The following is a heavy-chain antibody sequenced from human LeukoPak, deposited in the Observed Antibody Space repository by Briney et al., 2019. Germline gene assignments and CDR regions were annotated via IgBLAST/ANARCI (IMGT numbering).Heavy chain of an antibody. J-gene: IGHJ4*02. Sequence: ASVKVSCKASGFTFTSSAVQWVRQARGQRLEWIGWIVVGSGNTNYAQKFQERVTITRDMSTSTAYMEPSSLRSEDTAVYYCAADRDGDDYSHYWGQGTLVTVSS. CDR3: AADRDGDDYSHY. CDR2: IVVGSGNT. D-gene: IGHD4-11*01. V-gene: IGHV1-58*01. CDR1: GFTFTSSA.